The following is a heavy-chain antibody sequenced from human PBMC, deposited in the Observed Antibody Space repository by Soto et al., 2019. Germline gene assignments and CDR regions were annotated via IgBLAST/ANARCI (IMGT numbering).Heavy chain of an antibody. J-gene: IGHJ5*02. Sequence: SETLSLTCTVSGGSMSSGDYYWSWIRQPPGKGLEWIGYIYYSGSTYYNPSLKSRVTISVDTSKNQFSLKLSSVTAADTAVYYCASHPPDGGWFDPWGQGTLVTVSS. V-gene: IGHV4-30-4*01. CDR3: ASHPPDGGWFDP. CDR2: IYYSGST. CDR1: GGSMSSGDYY.